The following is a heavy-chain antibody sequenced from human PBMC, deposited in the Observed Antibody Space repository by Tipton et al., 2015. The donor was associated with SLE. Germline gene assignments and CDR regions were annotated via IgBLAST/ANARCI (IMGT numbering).Heavy chain of an antibody. Sequence: TLSLTCTVSGDSISNVGYYWSWIRQHPGKGLEWIGYIYYSGSTDYYDPSLESRVSISIDTSKNEFSLKLSSVTAADTAVYYCAREGDSSANFYYYGMNVWGQGTTVTVSS. CDR2: IYYSGSTD. D-gene: IGHD2-21*01. V-gene: IGHV4-31*03. CDR1: GDSISNVGYY. CDR3: AREGDSSANFYYYGMNV. J-gene: IGHJ6*02.